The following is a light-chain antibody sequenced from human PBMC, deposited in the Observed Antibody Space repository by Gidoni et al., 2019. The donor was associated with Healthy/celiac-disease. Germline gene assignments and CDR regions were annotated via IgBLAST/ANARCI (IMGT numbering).Light chain of an antibody. CDR1: QRVSSY. CDR2: DAA. J-gene: IGKJ5*01. CDR3: QQRKT. V-gene: IGKV3-11*01. Sequence: ELVFTQSPATLSLSPGERATLSRRASQRVSSYLAWYQQKPVQAPRLLIYDAANRATGIPARFSGSGSGTDFTLTISSLEPEDFAVYYCQQRKTFGQGTRLEIK.